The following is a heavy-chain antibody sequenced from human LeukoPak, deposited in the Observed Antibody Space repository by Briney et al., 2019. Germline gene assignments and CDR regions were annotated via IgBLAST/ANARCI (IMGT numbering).Heavy chain of an antibody. CDR3: ARGIVVVVAAKIFDY. D-gene: IGHD2-15*01. CDR2: INHSGST. Sequence: SETLSLTCAVYGGSFSGYYWSWIRQPPGKGLEWIGEINHSGSTNYNPSLKSRVTISVDTSKNQFSLKLSSVTAADTAVYYCARGIVVVVAAKIFDYWGQGTLVTVSS. CDR1: GGSFSGYY. V-gene: IGHV4-34*01. J-gene: IGHJ4*02.